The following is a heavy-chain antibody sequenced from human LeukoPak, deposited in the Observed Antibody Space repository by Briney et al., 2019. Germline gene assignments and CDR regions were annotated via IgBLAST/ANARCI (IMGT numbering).Heavy chain of an antibody. D-gene: IGHD2-2*01. CDR1: EFTFSSYS. CDR2: ISSSSSYI. V-gene: IGHV3-21*01. J-gene: IGHJ1*01. Sequence: GGSLRLSCAASEFTFSSYSMNWVRQAPGKGLEWVSSISSSSSYIYYADSVKGRFTISRDNAKNSLYLQMNSLRAEDTAVYYCARDAARSLIVVVPAATEYFQHWGQGTLVTVSS. CDR3: ARDAARSLIVVVPAATEYFQH.